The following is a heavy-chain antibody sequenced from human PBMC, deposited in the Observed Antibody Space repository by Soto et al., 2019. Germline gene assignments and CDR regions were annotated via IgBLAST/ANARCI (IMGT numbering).Heavy chain of an antibody. J-gene: IGHJ4*02. CDR2: KSYDGSNK. CDR3: ARDDTAAGTPYYFDY. CDR1: GFTFSSYA. D-gene: IGHD6-13*01. V-gene: IGHV3-30-3*01. Sequence: GGSLRLSCAASGFTFSSYAMHWVRQAPGKGLEWVAVKSYDGSNKYYADSVKGRFTISRDNSKNTLYLQMNSLRAEDTAVYYCARDDTAAGTPYYFDYWGQGTLVTVSS.